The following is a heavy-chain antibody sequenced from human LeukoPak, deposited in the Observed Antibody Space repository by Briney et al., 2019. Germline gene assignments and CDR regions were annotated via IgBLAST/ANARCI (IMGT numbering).Heavy chain of an antibody. CDR1: GGSISSYY. D-gene: IGHD3-10*01. V-gene: IGHV4-59*08. CDR2: IYYSGST. J-gene: IGHJ6*02. Sequence: SETLSLTCTVSGGSISSYYWSWIRQPPGKGLEWIGYIYYSGSTNYNPSLKSRVTISVDTSKNQFSLRLSSVTAADTAVYYCARHGPGDYYYYYGMDVWGQGTTVTVSS. CDR3: ARHGPGDYYYYYGMDV.